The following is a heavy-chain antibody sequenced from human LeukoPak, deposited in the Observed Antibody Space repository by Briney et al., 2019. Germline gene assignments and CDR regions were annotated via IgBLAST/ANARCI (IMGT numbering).Heavy chain of an antibody. Sequence: SETLSLTCAVYGGSFSGYYWSWIRQPPGKGLGWIGEINHSGSTNYNPSLKSRVTMSVDTSKNQFSLKLSPVTAADTAVYYCAGAPAGSLTWLSPLDYWGQGTLVTVSS. CDR2: INHSGST. D-gene: IGHD2-2*01. CDR3: AGAPAGSLTWLSPLDY. J-gene: IGHJ4*02. CDR1: GGSFSGYY. V-gene: IGHV4-34*01.